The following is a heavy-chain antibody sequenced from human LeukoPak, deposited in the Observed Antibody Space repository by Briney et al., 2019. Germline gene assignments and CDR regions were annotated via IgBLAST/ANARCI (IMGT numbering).Heavy chain of an antibody. CDR2: ITSTGTTT. D-gene: IGHD2-8*01. CDR3: ARLYEGVDV. V-gene: IGHV1-46*02. J-gene: IGHJ6*02. CDR1: GYNLNTYH. Sequence: ASVRVSCKASGYNLNTYHMHWVRQAPGQGLEWMGIITSTGTTTICAQKFQGRVTMTRDTSISTTYMELSRLRSDDTAVYYCARLYEGVDVWGQGTTVTVSS.